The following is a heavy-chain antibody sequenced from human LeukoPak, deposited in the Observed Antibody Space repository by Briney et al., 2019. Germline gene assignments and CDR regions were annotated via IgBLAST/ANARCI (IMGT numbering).Heavy chain of an antibody. J-gene: IGHJ4*02. CDR2: INHSGST. D-gene: IGHD3-16*01. CDR1: GGSFSGYY. CDR3: ARGPYDYVWGSFMY. V-gene: IGHV4-34*01. Sequence: SETLSLTCAVYGGSFSGYYWSWIRQPPGKGLEWIGKINHSGSTNYNPSLKSRVTISVDTSKNQFSLKLSSVTAADTAVYYCARGPYDYVWGSFMYWGQGTLVTVSS.